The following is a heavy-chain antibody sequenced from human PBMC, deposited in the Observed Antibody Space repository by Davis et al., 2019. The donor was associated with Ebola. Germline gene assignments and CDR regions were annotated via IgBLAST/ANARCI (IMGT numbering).Heavy chain of an antibody. D-gene: IGHD7-27*01. J-gene: IGHJ4*02. V-gene: IGHV1-3*01. CDR1: GYTFTSYA. Sequence: AASVKVSCKASGYTFTSYAMHWVRQAPGQRLEWMGWINAGNGNTKYSQKFQGRVTITRETSASTAYMELSSLRSEDTSVYYCARAAFNWGSALFDYWGQGTLVTVSS. CDR3: ARAAFNWGSALFDY. CDR2: INAGNGNT.